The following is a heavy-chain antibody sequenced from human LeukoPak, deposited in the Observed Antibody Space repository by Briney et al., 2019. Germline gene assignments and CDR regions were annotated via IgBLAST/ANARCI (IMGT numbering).Heavy chain of an antibody. D-gene: IGHD2-15*01. V-gene: IGHV3-7*03. Sequence: GGSLRLSCAASGFTFSTFDMNWVRQAPGKGLEWVANIKEDGSEKYYVGSVKGRFTISRDNAENSLSLQMNSLRAEDTAVYYCARDPTNGYCSGGTCSDYWGQGTLVTVSS. CDR1: GFTFSTFD. CDR2: IKEDGSEK. CDR3: ARDPTNGYCSGGTCSDY. J-gene: IGHJ4*02.